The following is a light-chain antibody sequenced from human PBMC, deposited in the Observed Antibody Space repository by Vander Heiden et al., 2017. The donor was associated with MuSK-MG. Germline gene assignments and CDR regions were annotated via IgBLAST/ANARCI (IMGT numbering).Light chain of an antibody. CDR2: YAS. J-gene: IGKJ4*01. CDR3: QQRRDWPPIT. V-gene: IGKV3-11*01. CDR1: QDIGTF. Sequence: VLTQSPATLSLSPGESATRSSRASQDIGTFFSWYHQKPGLPPSLLIFYASNRAAGTPARFIGSSSATAFTLAIASLEREDFAAYYCQQRRDWPPITFGGGTKV.